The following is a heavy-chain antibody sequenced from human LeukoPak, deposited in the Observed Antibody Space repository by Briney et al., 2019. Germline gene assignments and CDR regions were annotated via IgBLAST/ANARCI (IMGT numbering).Heavy chain of an antibody. J-gene: IGHJ3*02. V-gene: IGHV3-48*01. Sequence: PGGSLRLSCAASGFTLSSYSMNWVRQAPGKGLEWVSYISSSSSTIYYADSVKGRFTISRDNAKNSLYLQMNSLRAEDTAVYYCAREMATISYCAFDIWGQGTMVTVSS. CDR1: GFTLSSYS. D-gene: IGHD5-24*01. CDR3: AREMATISYCAFDI. CDR2: ISSSSSTI.